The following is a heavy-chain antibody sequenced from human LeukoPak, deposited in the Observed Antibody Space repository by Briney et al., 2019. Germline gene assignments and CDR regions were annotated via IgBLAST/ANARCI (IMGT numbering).Heavy chain of an antibody. D-gene: IGHD3-10*01. CDR2: INPNSGGT. J-gene: IGHJ6*03. Sequence: ASVKVSCKASGYTFTGYYMHWVRQAPGQGLEWMEWINPNSGGTNYAQKFQGRVTMTRDTSISTAYMELSRLRSDDTAVYYCARDLRYGSGSYYNASHYYYMDVWGKGTTVTVSS. V-gene: IGHV1-2*02. CDR1: GYTFTGYY. CDR3: ARDLRYGSGSYYNASHYYYMDV.